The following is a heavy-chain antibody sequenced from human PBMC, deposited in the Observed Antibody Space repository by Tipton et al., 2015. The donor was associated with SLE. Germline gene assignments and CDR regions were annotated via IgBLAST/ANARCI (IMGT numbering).Heavy chain of an antibody. J-gene: IGHJ5*02. CDR1: GESFSGYF. D-gene: IGHD6-6*01. CDR2: INHSGST. CDR3: ARQAEYSSSSGFWFDP. Sequence: TLSLTCVVYGESFSGYFWNWVRQPPGKGLEWIGEINHSGSTHYNPSLKSRVTISLDTSKKQFSLKLSSVTAADTAIYYCARQAEYSSSSGFWFDPWGQGTLVTVSS. V-gene: IGHV4-34*01.